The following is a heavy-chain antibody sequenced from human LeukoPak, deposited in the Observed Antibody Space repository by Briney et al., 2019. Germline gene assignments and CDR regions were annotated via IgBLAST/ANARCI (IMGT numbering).Heavy chain of an antibody. V-gene: IGHV4-59*08. CDR3: ARLGSVAMPFDY. Sequence: SETLSLTCTVSGGSINIYYWNWIRQPPGKGLEWIGYSYYSGSTNYNPSLKSRVTISVDTSKNQFSLNLSSVTAADTAVYYCARLGSVAMPFDYWGQGTLVTVSS. J-gene: IGHJ4*02. CDR2: SYYSGST. CDR1: GGSINIYY. D-gene: IGHD2-2*01.